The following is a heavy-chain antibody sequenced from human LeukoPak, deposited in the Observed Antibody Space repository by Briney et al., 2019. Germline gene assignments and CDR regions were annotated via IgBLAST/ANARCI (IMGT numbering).Heavy chain of an antibody. V-gene: IGHV4-39*07. J-gene: IGHJ5*02. D-gene: IGHD5-12*01. CDR3: ARLDIVATIYH. Sequence: NPSETLSLTCTVSGGSISRSSYYWGWIRQPPGKGLEWIGSIYYSGSTYYNPSLKSRVTISVDKSKNQFSLKLSSVTAADTAVYYCARLDIVATIYHWGQGTLVTVSS. CDR1: GGSISRSSYY. CDR2: IYYSGST.